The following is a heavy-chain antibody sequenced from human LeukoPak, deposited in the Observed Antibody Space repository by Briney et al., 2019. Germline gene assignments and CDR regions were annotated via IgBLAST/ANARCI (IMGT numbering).Heavy chain of an antibody. Sequence: PSETLSLTCTVSGGSISSYYWGWIRQPPGKGLEWIGYIYYSGGTNYNPSLKSRVTISVDTSKNQFSLKLSSVTAADTAVYYCARVRSGYYYFDYWGQGTLVTVSS. D-gene: IGHD3-3*01. CDR2: IYYSGGT. CDR1: GGSISSYY. J-gene: IGHJ4*02. CDR3: ARVRSGYYYFDY. V-gene: IGHV4-59*01.